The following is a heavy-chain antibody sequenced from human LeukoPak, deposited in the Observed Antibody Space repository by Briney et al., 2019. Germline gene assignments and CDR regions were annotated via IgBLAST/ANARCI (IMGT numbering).Heavy chain of an antibody. D-gene: IGHD3-22*01. J-gene: IGHJ3*02. Sequence: GGSLRLSCAASGFTFSSYAMSWVRQAPGRGLEWVSYISDSGSNIYYTDSVKGRFTMSRDNAKKSLYLQMNSLRAEDTAVYYCARAKFDSSRYYYRGFDIWGQGTMVTVSS. CDR2: ISDSGSNI. V-gene: IGHV3-11*04. CDR1: GFTFSSYA. CDR3: ARAKFDSSRYYYRGFDI.